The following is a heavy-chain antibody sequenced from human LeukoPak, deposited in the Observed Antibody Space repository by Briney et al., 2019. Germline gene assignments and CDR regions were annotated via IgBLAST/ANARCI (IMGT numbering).Heavy chain of an antibody. D-gene: IGHD6-6*01. CDR2: IIPIFGTA. V-gene: IGHV1-69*01. Sequence: GASVKVSCKASGGTFSSYAISWVRQAPGQGLEWMGGIIPIFGTANYAQKFQGRVTITADESTSTAYMELSSLRSEDTAAYFCARENWRSKSIDFDSWGQGTLVTVSS. CDR3: ARENWRSKSIDFDS. J-gene: IGHJ4*02. CDR1: GGTFSSYA.